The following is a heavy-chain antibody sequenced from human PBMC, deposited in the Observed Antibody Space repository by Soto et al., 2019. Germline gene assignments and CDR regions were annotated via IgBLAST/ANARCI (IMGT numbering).Heavy chain of an antibody. CDR3: ARDLDTAMDFDY. CDR2: IWYDGSNK. D-gene: IGHD5-18*01. J-gene: IGHJ4*02. Sequence: VGSLRLSCAASGFTFSSYGMHWVRQAPGKGLEWVAVIWYDGSNKYYADSVKGRFTISRDNSKNTLYLQMNSLRAEDTAVYYCARDLDTAMDFDYWGQGTLVTVSS. CDR1: GFTFSSYG. V-gene: IGHV3-33*01.